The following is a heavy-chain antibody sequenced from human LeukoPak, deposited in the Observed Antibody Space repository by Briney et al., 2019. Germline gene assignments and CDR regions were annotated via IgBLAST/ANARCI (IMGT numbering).Heavy chain of an antibody. D-gene: IGHD4-17*01. CDR1: GGTFSDYA. V-gene: IGHV1-69*05. J-gene: IGHJ3*02. Sequence: SVKVSCKASGGTFSDYAVTWVRQAPGQGLEWMGRIIPIFGTANYAQKFQGRVTITTDESTSTAYMELSSLRSEDTAVYYCARDRDYGDYLRAFDIWGQGTMVTVSS. CDR2: IIPIFGTA. CDR3: ARDRDYGDYLRAFDI.